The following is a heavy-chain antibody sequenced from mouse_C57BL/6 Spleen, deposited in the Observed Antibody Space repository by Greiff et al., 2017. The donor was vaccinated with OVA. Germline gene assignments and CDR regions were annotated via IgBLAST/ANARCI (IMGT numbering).Heavy chain of an antibody. Sequence: VQLQQPGAELVKPGASVKLSCKASGYTFTSYWMHWVKQRPGQGLEWIGMIHPNSGSTNYNEKFKSKATLTVDKASSTAYMQLSSLTSEDSAVYYCAGRLDYAMDYWGQGTSVTVSS. J-gene: IGHJ4*01. CDR1: GYTFTSYW. CDR3: AGRLDYAMDY. D-gene: IGHD3-2*02. CDR2: IHPNSGST. V-gene: IGHV1-64*01.